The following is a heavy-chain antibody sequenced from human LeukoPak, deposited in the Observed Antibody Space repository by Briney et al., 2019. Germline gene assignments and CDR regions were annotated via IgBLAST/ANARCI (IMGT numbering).Heavy chain of an antibody. V-gene: IGHV1-24*01. CDR1: GYTLTELS. CDR2: FDREHGET. D-gene: IGHD4-17*01. CDR3: AMRYGDYEGWFDP. J-gene: IGHJ5*02. Sequence: ASVRVSCKLSGYTLTELSVHWVRQAPGKGLEWMGGFDREHGETIYAQKLQGRVTMTTDTSTSTAYMELRSLRSDDTAVYYCAMRYGDYEGWFDPWGQGTLVTVSS.